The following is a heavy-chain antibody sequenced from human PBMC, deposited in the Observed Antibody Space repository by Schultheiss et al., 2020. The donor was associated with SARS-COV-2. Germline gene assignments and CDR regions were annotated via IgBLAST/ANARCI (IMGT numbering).Heavy chain of an antibody. CDR3: AKDYTIFGVVGDMDV. D-gene: IGHD3-3*01. J-gene: IGHJ6*02. CDR1: GFTFSSYW. CDR2: INSDGSST. Sequence: GGSLRLSCAASGFTFSSYWMHWVRQAPGKGLVWVSRINSDGSSTSYADSVKGRFTISRDNAKNTLHLQMNSLRAEDTAVYYCAKDYTIFGVVGDMDVWGQGTTVTVA. V-gene: IGHV3-74*01.